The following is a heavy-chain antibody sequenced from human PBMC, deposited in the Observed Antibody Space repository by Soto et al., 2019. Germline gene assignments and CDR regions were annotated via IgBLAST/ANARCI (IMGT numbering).Heavy chain of an antibody. Sequence: GSLRLSCAAPVFTLCSRAISWVRQAPGKGLDWVSIISASGDNTYYADSVKGRFTISRDNSKNTLYLQVNSLRAEDTAVYYCAKLTYSDLWSGSHDSWGQGTLVTVSS. J-gene: IGHJ4*02. V-gene: IGHV3-23*01. D-gene: IGHD3-3*01. CDR2: ISASGDNT. CDR3: AKLTYSDLWSGSHDS. CDR1: VFTLCSRA.